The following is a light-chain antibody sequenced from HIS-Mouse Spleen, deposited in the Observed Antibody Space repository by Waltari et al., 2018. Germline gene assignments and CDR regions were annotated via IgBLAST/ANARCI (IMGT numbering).Light chain of an antibody. V-gene: IGLV2-11*01. CDR3: CSYAGSYTLV. CDR1: SSDVGGYNY. J-gene: IGLJ1*01. Sequence: QSALTQPRSVSGSPGQSVTISCTGTSSDVGGYNYVSWYQPHPGKAPKLMIYDVSKRPSGVPYRFSGSKSGNTASLTISGLQAEDEADYYCCSYAGSYTLVFGTGTKVTVL. CDR2: DVS.